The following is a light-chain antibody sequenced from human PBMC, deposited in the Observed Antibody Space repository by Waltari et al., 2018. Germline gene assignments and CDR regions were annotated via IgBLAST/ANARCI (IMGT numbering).Light chain of an antibody. CDR1: RPNIRSNT. CDR3: AAWDDSLNGPV. V-gene: IGLV1-44*01. CDR2: SNN. J-gene: IGLJ2*01. Sequence: QSVLTPPPSASGTPGQRAPTARSGSRPNIRSNTANWYQPLPGPAPKLLFYSNNQRPSGVPDRFSGSKSGTSASLAISGLQSEDEADYYCAAWDDSLNGPVFGGGTKLTVL.